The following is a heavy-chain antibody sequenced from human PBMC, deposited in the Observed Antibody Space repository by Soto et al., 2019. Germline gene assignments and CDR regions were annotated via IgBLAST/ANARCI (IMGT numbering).Heavy chain of an antibody. CDR1: GFTFSNAW. D-gene: IGHD3-10*01. Sequence: GGSLRLSCAASGFTFSNAWMSWVRQAPGKGLEWVGRIKSKTDGGTTDYAAPAKGRLTIPREDSKNTLYLQMNSLKTEDTAVYYCTIVLLWFGESHDYWGQGTLVTVSS. J-gene: IGHJ4*02. CDR2: IKSKTDGGTT. V-gene: IGHV3-15*01. CDR3: TIVLLWFGESHDY.